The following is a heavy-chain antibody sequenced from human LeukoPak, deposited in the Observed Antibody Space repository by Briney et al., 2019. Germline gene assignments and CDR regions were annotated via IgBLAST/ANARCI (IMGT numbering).Heavy chain of an antibody. J-gene: IGHJ5*02. V-gene: IGHV4-34*01. CDR3: ARRISGIQLWLRSWFDP. CDR1: GFTFSSYG. D-gene: IGHD5-18*01. Sequence: KTGGSLRLSCTASGFTFSSYGMDWVRQPPGKGLEWIGEINHSGSTNYNPSLKSRVTISVDTSKNQFSLKLSSVTAADTAVYYCARRISGIQLWLRSWFDPWGQGTLVTVSS. CDR2: INHSGST.